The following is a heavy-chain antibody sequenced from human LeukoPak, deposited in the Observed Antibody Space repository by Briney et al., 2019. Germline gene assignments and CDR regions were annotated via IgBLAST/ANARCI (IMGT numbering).Heavy chain of an antibody. D-gene: IGHD2-2*01. V-gene: IGHV3-20*04. CDR2: INWNGGST. CDR3: ARGYCTSTSCYGVAAFDI. J-gene: IGHJ3*02. CDR1: GFTCDDYG. Sequence: PGGSRRLSCAASGFTCDDYGMSWVRQAPGKGLEWVSGINWNGGSTGYADSVKGRFTISRNNAKNSLYLQMNSLRAEDTALYYCARGYCTSTSCYGVAAFDIWGQGTMVTVSS.